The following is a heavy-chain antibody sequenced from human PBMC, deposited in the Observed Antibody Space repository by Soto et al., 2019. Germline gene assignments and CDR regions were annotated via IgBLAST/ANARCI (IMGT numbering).Heavy chain of an antibody. CDR1: GFTFTSSA. V-gene: IGHV1-58*01. Sequence: SVKVSCKASGFTFTSSAVQWVRQARGQRLEWIGWIVVGSGNTNYAQKFQERVTITRDMSTSTAYMELSSLRSEDTAVYYCAREVQGVTIFGVVTSYGMDVWGQGTTVTVSS. D-gene: IGHD3-3*01. CDR3: AREVQGVTIFGVVTSYGMDV. CDR2: IVVGSGNT. J-gene: IGHJ6*02.